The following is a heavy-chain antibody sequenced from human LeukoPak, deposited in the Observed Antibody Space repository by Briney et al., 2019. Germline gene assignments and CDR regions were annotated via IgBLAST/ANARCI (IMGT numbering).Heavy chain of an antibody. V-gene: IGHV3-9*01. D-gene: IGHD1-7*01. Sequence: PGGSLRLSCAASGFTFDDYAMHWVRQTPGKGLEWVSSISWDGGISVYADSVKGRFTISRDNAKSSLYLEMGALTPEDTALYFCIKDLRLDLHFETFDIWGQGTMVTVSS. CDR1: GFTFDDYA. CDR3: IKDLRLDLHFETFDI. J-gene: IGHJ3*02. CDR2: ISWDGGIS.